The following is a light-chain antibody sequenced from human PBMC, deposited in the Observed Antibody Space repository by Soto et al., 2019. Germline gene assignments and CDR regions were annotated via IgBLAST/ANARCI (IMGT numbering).Light chain of an antibody. CDR3: CSYAGSSTFRVV. J-gene: IGLJ2*01. CDR2: EGS. CDR1: SSDVGSYNL. V-gene: IGLV2-23*03. Sequence: QSALTQPASVSGSPGQSITISCTGTSSDVGSYNLVSWYQQHPGKAPKLMIYEGSKRPSGVSNRFSGSKSGNTASLTISGLQAEDEADYYCCSYAGSSTFRVVFGGGTKL.